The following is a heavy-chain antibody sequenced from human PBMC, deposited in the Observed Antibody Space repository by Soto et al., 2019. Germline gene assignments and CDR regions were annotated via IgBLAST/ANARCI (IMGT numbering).Heavy chain of an antibody. J-gene: IGHJ4*02. CDR3: ATGVIWIGYFTVDS. CDR1: GGSFGKSA. D-gene: IGHD3-3*01. Sequence: ASVKVSCKASGGSFGKSAINWVRQTPGQGLEWLGGFIPVYRTLNYAQKFQGRVTITADESTGAAYMTLSSLASDDTAVYYCATGVIWIGYFTVDSWGQGTRVTVSS. CDR2: FIPVYRTL. V-gene: IGHV1-69*13.